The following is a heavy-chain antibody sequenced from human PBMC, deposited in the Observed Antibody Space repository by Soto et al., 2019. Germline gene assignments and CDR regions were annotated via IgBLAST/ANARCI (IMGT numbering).Heavy chain of an antibody. D-gene: IGHD3-16*02. Sequence: KPSTEAPGPHFTSQTFSWVRQAPGQGLEWMGRIIPILGIANYAQKFQGRVTITADKSTSTAYMELSSLRSEDTAVYYCARQVRGLHLGELSLPYWG. CDR2: IIPILGIA. V-gene: IGHV1-69*02. CDR3: ARQVRGLHLGELSLPY. J-gene: IGHJ4*01. CDR1: GPHFTSQT.